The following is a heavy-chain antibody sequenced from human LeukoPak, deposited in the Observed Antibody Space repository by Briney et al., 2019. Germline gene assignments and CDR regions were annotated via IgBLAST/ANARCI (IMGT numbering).Heavy chain of an antibody. V-gene: IGHV1-18*01. J-gene: IGHJ3*02. CDR1: GYTFTSYG. Sequence: ASVKVSCKASGYTFTSYGISWVRQAPGQGLEWMGWISAYNGNTNYAQKLQGRVTMTTDTSTSTAYMELSSLRSEDTAVYYCARDQQYDLYAFDIWGQGTMVTVSS. D-gene: IGHD6-13*01. CDR3: ARDQQYDLYAFDI. CDR2: ISAYNGNT.